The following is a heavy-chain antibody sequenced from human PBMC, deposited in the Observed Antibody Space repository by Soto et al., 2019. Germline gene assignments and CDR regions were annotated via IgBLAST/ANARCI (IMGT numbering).Heavy chain of an antibody. CDR3: AKSVLNAWLANNRGYFDL. J-gene: IGHJ2*01. D-gene: IGHD6-19*01. CDR1: GFTFNTYS. CDR2: ISAGGGGT. Sequence: EVQLLESGGGLVQPGGSLRLSCAASGFTFNTYSLSWVRQAPGKGLEWVSAISAGGGGTYYADSVKGRFTISRDNSNNTLHLQMDSLRAEDPAVYYCAKSVLNAWLANNRGYFDLWGRGTLVTVSS. V-gene: IGHV3-23*01.